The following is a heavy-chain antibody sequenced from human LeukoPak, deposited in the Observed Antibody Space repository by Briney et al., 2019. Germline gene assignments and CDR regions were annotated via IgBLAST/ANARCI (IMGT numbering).Heavy chain of an antibody. V-gene: IGHV4-59*01. D-gene: IGHD6-19*01. Sequence: PSETLSFTCTASGGSISSNYWSWIGQPPWKALHWIGYIYDSGTTNYNPSLKSRATISEDMSKNQFSLKVRYVTAADTAVYYCARSTGGWSYFDHWGQGILVTVSS. CDR3: ARSTGGWSYFDH. CDR2: IYDSGTT. CDR1: GGSISSNY. J-gene: IGHJ4*02.